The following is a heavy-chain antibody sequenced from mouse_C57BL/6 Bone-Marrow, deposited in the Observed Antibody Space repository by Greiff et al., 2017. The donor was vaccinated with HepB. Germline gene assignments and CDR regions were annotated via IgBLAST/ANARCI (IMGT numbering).Heavy chain of an antibody. Sequence: EVQLVESGGGLVQPGGSLKLSCAASGFTFSDYYMYWVRQTPEKRLEWVAYISNGGGSTYYPDTVKGRFTISRDNAKNTLYLQMSRLKSEDTAMYYCARPSYYYGSSPGYWGQGTSVTVSS. V-gene: IGHV5-12*01. CDR1: GFTFSDYY. D-gene: IGHD1-1*01. J-gene: IGHJ4*01. CDR3: ARPSYYYGSSPGY. CDR2: ISNGGGST.